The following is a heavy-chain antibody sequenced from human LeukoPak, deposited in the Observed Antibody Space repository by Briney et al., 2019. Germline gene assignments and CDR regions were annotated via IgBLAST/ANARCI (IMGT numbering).Heavy chain of an antibody. D-gene: IGHD3-22*01. V-gene: IGHV3-74*01. J-gene: IGHJ3*02. Sequence: GGSLRLSCAASGFTFSNSAMSWVRQAPGKGLVWVSRMNSDGSSTNYADSVKGRFTISRDNAKNILYLQMNSLRAEDTAVYHCATGHYYDSSGYYPLPDAFDIWGQGTMVTVSS. CDR2: MNSDGSST. CDR1: GFTFSNSA. CDR3: ATGHYYDSSGYYPLPDAFDI.